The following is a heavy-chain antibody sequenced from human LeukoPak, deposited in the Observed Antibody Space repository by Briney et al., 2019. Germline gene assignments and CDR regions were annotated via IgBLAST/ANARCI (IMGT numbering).Heavy chain of an antibody. D-gene: IGHD3/OR15-3a*01. V-gene: IGHV1-2*02. CDR1: GYTFTGYY. CDR2: INPNSGDT. J-gene: IGHJ4*02. CDR3: ARAGTVYDN. Sequence: ASVNVSCKASGYTFTGYYMHWVRQAPGQGLEWMGSINPNSGDTNYAQKFQGRVTMTRETSISATYMELSSITSDDTALYCWARAGTVYDNWGQGTLVIVSS.